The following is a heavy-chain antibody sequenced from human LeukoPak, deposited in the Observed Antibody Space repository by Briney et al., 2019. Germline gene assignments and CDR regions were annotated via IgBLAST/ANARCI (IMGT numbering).Heavy chain of an antibody. D-gene: IGHD6-19*01. CDR2: AYNSGRT. J-gene: IGHJ4*02. CDR1: GGSISRDY. V-gene: IGHV4-4*08. Sequence: SETLSLTCTVSGGSISRDYWTWIRQPPGKGLEWIGYAYNSGRTNYNPSLKSRVTISVDTSKNQFSLKLSSVTAADTAVYYCARPVSSGWHPFDSWGQGTLVTASS. CDR3: ARPVSSGWHPFDS.